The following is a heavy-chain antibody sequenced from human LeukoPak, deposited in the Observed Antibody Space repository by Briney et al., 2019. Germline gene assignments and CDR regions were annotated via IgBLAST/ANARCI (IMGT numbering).Heavy chain of an antibody. CDR2: VYAGGTT. J-gene: IGHJ4*02. CDR1: DASINSGNYY. V-gene: IGHV4-61*02. CDR3: ARGYSSSSYYFDS. Sequence: SQTLSLTCTVSDASINSGNYYWTWIRQPAGKGLEWIGRVYAGGTTNYNPSLKSRVTISIDTSKSQFSLKLSSVTAADAAVYYCARGYSSSSYYFDSWGRGTPVTVSS. D-gene: IGHD6-6*01.